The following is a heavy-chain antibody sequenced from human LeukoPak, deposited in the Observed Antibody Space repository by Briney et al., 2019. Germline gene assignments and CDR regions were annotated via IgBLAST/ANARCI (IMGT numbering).Heavy chain of an antibody. J-gene: IGHJ4*02. Sequence: GGSLRLSCAASGFTFSSYSMNWVHQAPGKGLEWVSSISSSSSYIYYADSVKGRFTISRDNAKNSLYLQMNSLRAEDTAVYYCARDRRYYYDRMGYWGQGTLVTVSS. CDR3: ARDRRYYYDRMGY. CDR2: ISSSSSYI. D-gene: IGHD3-22*01. V-gene: IGHV3-21*01. CDR1: GFTFSSYS.